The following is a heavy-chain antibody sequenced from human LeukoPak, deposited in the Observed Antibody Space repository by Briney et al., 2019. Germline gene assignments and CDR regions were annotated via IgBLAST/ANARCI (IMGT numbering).Heavy chain of an antibody. CDR2: IHGDGRTT. V-gene: IGHV3-74*01. D-gene: IGHD2-8*01. Sequence: GGSLRLSCAVSGFTFSTSEMNWVRQAPGKGLVWVSRIHGDGRTTTYADSVKGRFTISRDNAKNTLYLQMNSLRAEDTAVYYCARDNGENYHTAFDYWGQGTLVTVSS. CDR3: ARDNGENYHTAFDY. J-gene: IGHJ4*02. CDR1: GFTFSTSE.